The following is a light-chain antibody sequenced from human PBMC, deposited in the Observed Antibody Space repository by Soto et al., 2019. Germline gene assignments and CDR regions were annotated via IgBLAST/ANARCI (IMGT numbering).Light chain of an antibody. CDR2: RNN. Sequence: QSALTQPPSASGTPGQRVTISCSGSSSNIGSNYVYWYQQLPGTAPKLLIYRNNQRPSGVPDRFSGPKSGTSASLAISGLRSEDEADYYCAAWDDSLSGRVVFGGGTKVTVL. V-gene: IGLV1-47*01. CDR1: SSNIGSNY. CDR3: AAWDDSLSGRVV. J-gene: IGLJ2*01.